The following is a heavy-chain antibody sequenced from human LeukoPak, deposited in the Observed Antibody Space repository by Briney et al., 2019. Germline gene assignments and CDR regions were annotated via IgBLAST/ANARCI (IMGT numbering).Heavy chain of an antibody. CDR1: GYSISSGYY. Sequence: KPSETLSLTCTVSGYSISSGYYWGWIRQPPGKGPEWIGSIYHSGSTYYNPSLKSRVTISVDTSKNQFSLKLSSVTAADTAVYYCARRGSYYYYYMDVWGKGTTVTVSS. J-gene: IGHJ6*03. CDR2: IYHSGST. V-gene: IGHV4-38-2*02. CDR3: ARRGSYYYYYMDV.